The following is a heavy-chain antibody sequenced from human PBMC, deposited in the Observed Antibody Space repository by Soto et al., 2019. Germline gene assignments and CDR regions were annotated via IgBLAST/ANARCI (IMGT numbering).Heavy chain of an antibody. D-gene: IGHD2-2*03. CDR3: AREGNLGRWIQPLDS. Sequence: SETLSLTCTVSGGSVRSSTYYWGWIRQAPGKGLEWIASIYYSGRTHNNPSLKSRVTMSVDTSKNHFSLKLISVTTADTAVYFCAREGNLGRWIQPLDSWGQGTLVTVSS. CDR2: IYYSGRT. CDR1: GGSVRSSTYY. V-gene: IGHV4-39*07. J-gene: IGHJ4*02.